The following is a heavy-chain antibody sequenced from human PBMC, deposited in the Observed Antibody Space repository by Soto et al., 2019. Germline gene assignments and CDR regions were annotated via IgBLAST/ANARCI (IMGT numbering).Heavy chain of an antibody. Sequence: GGSLRLSCAASGFTFSSYAMSWVRQPPGQGLQWVSTIAGNDAGADFAESVRGRFTISRDNSKNTLYLQMDSLRGEDTAIYYCAKDSLSSSTWHLYHFDHWGQGTLVTVSS. CDR1: GFTFSSYA. V-gene: IGHV3-23*01. J-gene: IGHJ4*02. CDR2: IAGNDAGA. D-gene: IGHD2-2*01. CDR3: AKDSLSSSTWHLYHFDH.